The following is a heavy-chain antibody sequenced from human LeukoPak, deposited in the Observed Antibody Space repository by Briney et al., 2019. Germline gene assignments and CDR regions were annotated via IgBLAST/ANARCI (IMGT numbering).Heavy chain of an antibody. V-gene: IGHV3-30*02. Sequence: GGSLRLSCAASGLTFSSYGMHWVRQAPGKGLEWVAFIRYDGSNKYYADSVKGRFTISRDNSKNTLYLQMNSLRAEDTAVYYCAEGPYYYDSSGPFDYWGQGTLVTVSS. CDR3: AEGPYYYDSSGPFDY. D-gene: IGHD3-22*01. CDR1: GLTFSSYG. CDR2: IRYDGSNK. J-gene: IGHJ4*02.